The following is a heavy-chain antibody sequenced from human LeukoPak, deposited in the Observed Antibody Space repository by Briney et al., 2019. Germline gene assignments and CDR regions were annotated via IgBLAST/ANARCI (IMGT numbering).Heavy chain of an antibody. CDR2: IYYSGST. V-gene: IGHV4-39*07. Sequence: PSETLSLTCTVSGGSISSSSYYWGWIRQPPGKGLEWIGSIYYSGSTYYNPSLESRVTISVDTSKNQFFLKLSSVTAADTAVYYCARGDAFDIWGQGTMVTVSS. CDR3: ARGDAFDI. CDR1: GGSISSSSYY. J-gene: IGHJ3*02.